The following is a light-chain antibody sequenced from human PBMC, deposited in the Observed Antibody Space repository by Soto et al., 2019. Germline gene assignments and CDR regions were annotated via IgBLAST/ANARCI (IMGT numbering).Light chain of an antibody. J-gene: IGKJ4*01. V-gene: IGKV3-11*01. CDR1: QSVSSL. CDR3: QQRSNWPLS. CDR2: DAS. Sequence: EIVLTQSPATLSLSPGERATLSCRASQSVSSLLAWYQQKSGQPPRLLISDASNRATGVPARFSGSGSGTDFTLIISSLEPEDFAVYYCQQRSNWPLSFCGGTKVEI.